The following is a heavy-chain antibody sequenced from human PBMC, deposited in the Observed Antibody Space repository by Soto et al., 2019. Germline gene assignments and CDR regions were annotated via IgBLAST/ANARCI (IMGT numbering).Heavy chain of an antibody. D-gene: IGHD2-2*01. V-gene: IGHV4-4*07. Sequence: SETLSLTFTVSGGSISSYYWSWIRQPAGTGLEWVGRISTSGSTNYNPSLKSRVTMSVDTSKNQFPLKLSSVTAADTAVYYCARGRCSSTSCYRYSYYGMDVWGQGTTVTVSS. CDR1: GGSISSYY. CDR3: ARGRCSSTSCYRYSYYGMDV. J-gene: IGHJ6*02. CDR2: ISTSGST.